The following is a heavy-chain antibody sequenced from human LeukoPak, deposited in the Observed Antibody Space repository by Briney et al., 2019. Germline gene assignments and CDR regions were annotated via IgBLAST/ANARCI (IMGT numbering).Heavy chain of an antibody. D-gene: IGHD2-2*01. V-gene: IGHV4-59*01. CDR1: DGSINSYY. CDR2: ISYGGTT. Sequence: SETLSLTCTVSDGSINSYYWSWIRQPPGKELEWIGYISYGGTTNYNPSLKSRVTMSVDPSKNQFSLRLSSVTAADTAVYYCARGRGYCSNTSCYLFDYWGQGTLVTVSS. CDR3: ARGRGYCSNTSCYLFDY. J-gene: IGHJ4*02.